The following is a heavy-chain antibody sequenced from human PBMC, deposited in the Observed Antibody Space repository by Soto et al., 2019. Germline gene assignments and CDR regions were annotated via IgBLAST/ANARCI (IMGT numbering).Heavy chain of an antibody. CDR2: ISGSGGST. D-gene: IGHD2-2*01. CDR1: GFTFSSYA. J-gene: IGHJ3*02. CDR3: AKVIPAAPLLVDAFDI. Sequence: GGSLRLSCAASGFTFSSYAMSWVRQAPGKGLEWVSAISGSGGSTYYAGSVKGRFTISRDNSKNTLYLQMNSLRAEDTAVYYCAKVIPAAPLLVDAFDIWGQGTMVTVSS. V-gene: IGHV3-23*01.